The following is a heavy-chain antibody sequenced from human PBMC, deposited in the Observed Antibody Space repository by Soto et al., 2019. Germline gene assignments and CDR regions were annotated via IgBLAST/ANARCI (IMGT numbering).Heavy chain of an antibody. CDR1: GFTFASYH. CDR3: VRGYCGGGGCYLRRDAFDV. V-gene: IGHV3-21*02. D-gene: IGHD2-15*01. J-gene: IGHJ3*01. Sequence: EVQLVESGGGLVMPGGSLRLSCAASGFTFASYHMSWVRQAPGKGLDWVSSINPSSSHIYYSDSVRGRFTISRDDSKNSLHLDMNSLRTEDAAIYYCVRGYCGGGGCYLRRDAFDVWGQGTAVTVSS. CDR2: INPSSSHI.